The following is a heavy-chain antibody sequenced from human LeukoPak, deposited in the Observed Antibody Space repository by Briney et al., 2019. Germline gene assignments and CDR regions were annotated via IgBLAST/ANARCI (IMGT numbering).Heavy chain of an antibody. CDR2: IGTIGDT. V-gene: IGHV3-13*01. CDR3: VRERRELPLYDALDV. D-gene: IGHD3-3*01. CDR1: GFTFRSYD. Sequence: SGGSLRLSCAASGFTFRSYDMYWVRQATGKGLEWVSAIGTIGDTYYPDSVKGQFTISRDDAKNSLYLQMNSLRAGDTAVYYCVRERRELPLYDALDVWGQGTMVTVSS. J-gene: IGHJ3*01.